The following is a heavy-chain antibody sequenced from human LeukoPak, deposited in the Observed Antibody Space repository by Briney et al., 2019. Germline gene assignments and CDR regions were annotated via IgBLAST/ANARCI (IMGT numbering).Heavy chain of an antibody. CDR1: GGSFSGYY. D-gene: IGHD3-9*01. Sequence: PSETLSLPCAVYGGSFSGYYWSWIRQPPGKGLEWIGSISYSGSTYCNPSLKSRITISVDTSKNQFSLKLSSVTAADTAVYYCARRRIDWLFDFWGQGTLVTVSS. CDR3: ARRRIDWLFDF. CDR2: ISYSGST. V-gene: IGHV4-34*01. J-gene: IGHJ4*02.